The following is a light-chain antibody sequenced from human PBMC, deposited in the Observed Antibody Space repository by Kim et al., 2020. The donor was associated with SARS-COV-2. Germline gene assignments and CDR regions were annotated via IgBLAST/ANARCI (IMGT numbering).Light chain of an antibody. Sequence: QRVTTSCSRSRSSNGRNVVNWYQQHPATAPQVLIKSNNYQPSGVTAGCSSSTSGASASTLIIGGPSEDEADYYYVASYDGKNGWVFGGGTQLTVL. V-gene: IGLV1-44*01. CDR3: VASYDGKNGWV. CDR1: RSSNGRNV. J-gene: IGLJ3*02. CDR2: SNN.